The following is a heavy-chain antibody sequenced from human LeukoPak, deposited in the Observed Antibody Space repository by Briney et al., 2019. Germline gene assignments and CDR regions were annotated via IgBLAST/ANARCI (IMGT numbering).Heavy chain of an antibody. J-gene: IGHJ4*02. V-gene: IGHV3-33*01. CDR3: GRDYASSWTPLFNY. CDR2: LWSDGIKT. D-gene: IGHD6-13*01. Sequence: GGSLRLSCATSGFTFTNYGMHWVRQAPGRGLEWVAALWSDGIKTSYADSVRGRFTISRDNSRNTLFLQMDSLRAEDTAVYYCGRDYASSWTPLFNYWGQGTLVTVSS. CDR1: GFTFTNYG.